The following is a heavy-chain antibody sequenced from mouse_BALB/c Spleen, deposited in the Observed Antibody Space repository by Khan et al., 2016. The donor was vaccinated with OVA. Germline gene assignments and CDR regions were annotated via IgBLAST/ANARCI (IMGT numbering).Heavy chain of an antibody. J-gene: IGHJ4*01. Sequence: QIQLVQSGPELKKPGETVKISCKASGYTFTSFGMNWVKQAPGKGLEWMGWINTYTGEPTYADDFKGRFAFSLETSASTAYLQINNLKNEDTATYYYARPPYFSNTVAYWGQGTSVTVSS. CDR2: INTYTGEP. V-gene: IGHV9-3-1*01. D-gene: IGHD2-10*01. CDR3: ARPPYFSNTVAY. CDR1: GYTFTSFG.